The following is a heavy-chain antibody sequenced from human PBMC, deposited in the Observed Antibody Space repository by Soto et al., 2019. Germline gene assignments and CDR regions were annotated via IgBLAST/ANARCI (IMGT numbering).Heavy chain of an antibody. J-gene: IGHJ4*02. CDR2: IYYTGRT. CDR1: GVSVSSSSYY. Sequence: PSETLSLTCSVSGVSVSSSSYYWGWVRQPPGKGLEWIGTIYYTGRTSYSPSLKSRVTISVDTSKTQFSLNLISVTAADTAVYYCAGRRAGDYYFDYWGQGTLVTVSS. V-gene: IGHV4-39*01. CDR3: AGRRAGDYYFDY. D-gene: IGHD1-26*01.